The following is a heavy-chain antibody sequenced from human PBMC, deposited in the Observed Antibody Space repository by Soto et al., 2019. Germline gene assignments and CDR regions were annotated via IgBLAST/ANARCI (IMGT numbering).Heavy chain of an antibody. CDR2: IIPFSGAA. Sequence: QVQLVQSGAEVKKPGSSVKVSCKPFGGTLSSYAITWLRQAPGQGLEWMGGIIPFSGAANYAQKFQGRVTITADESTNTAYMDLSILRSEDTAVYFCARVWVTTVTAWFDLWGQGTLVTVSS. D-gene: IGHD4-17*01. CDR1: GGTLSSYA. J-gene: IGHJ5*02. V-gene: IGHV1-69*01. CDR3: ARVWVTTVTAWFDL.